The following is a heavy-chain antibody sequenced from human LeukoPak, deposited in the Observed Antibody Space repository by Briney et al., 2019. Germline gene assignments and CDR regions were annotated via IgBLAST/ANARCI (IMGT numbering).Heavy chain of an antibody. CDR3: ARVPRPREPTSSAAHQPFDY. CDR2: ISAYNGNT. V-gene: IGHV1-18*01. CDR1: GYTFTSYG. J-gene: IGHJ4*02. Sequence: ASVKVSCKASGYTFTSYGISWVRQAPGQGLEWMGWISAYNGNTNYAQKLQGRVTMTTDTSTSTAYMELSGLRPDDTAVYYCARVPRPREPTSSAAHQPFDYWGQGTLVTVSS. D-gene: IGHD2-2*01.